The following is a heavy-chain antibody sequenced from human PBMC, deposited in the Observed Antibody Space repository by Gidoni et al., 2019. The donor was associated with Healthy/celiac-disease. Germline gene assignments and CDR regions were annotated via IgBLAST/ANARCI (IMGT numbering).Heavy chain of an antibody. J-gene: IGHJ5*02. D-gene: IGHD6-19*01. CDR1: GYTFTSYA. V-gene: IGHV1-3*01. CDR2: INAGNGNT. CDR3: ARDSIAVAAGARHNWFDP. Sequence: QVQLVQSGAEVKKPGASVKVSCKASGYTFTSYAMHWVRQAPGQRLEWMGWINAGNGNTKYSQKFQGRVTITRDTSASTAYMELSSLRSEDTAVYYCARDSIAVAAGARHNWFDPWGQGTLVTVSS.